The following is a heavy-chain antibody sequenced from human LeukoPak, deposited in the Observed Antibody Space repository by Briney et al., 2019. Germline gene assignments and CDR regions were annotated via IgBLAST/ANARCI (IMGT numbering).Heavy chain of an antibody. CDR1: GYTFTSNY. D-gene: IGHD2-15*01. CDR3: ARDYLKVVVAGTAPSAGHMDY. CDR2: ISPSGGST. Sequence: ASVKVSCKAFGYTFTSNYMHWVRQAPGQGPEWMGVISPSGGSTTCAQKFQGRVTLTRDMSTSTDYLELSSLRSEDTAVYYCARDYLKVVVAGTAPSAGHMDYWGQGTLVTVSS. J-gene: IGHJ4*02. V-gene: IGHV1-46*01.